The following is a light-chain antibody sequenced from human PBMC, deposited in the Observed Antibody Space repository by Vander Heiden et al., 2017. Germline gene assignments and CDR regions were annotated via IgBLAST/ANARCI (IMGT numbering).Light chain of an antibody. Sequence: QSVLTQPPSASGTPGQRVTISCSGSSSNIGSNTVNWYQQLPGTAPKLLIYSNNQRPSGVPDRFSGSKSGTSASLAISGLQSEDEADDYCAAWDDNLNGYVFGTGTKVTVL. J-gene: IGLJ1*01. V-gene: IGLV1-44*01. CDR1: SSNIGSNT. CDR2: SNN. CDR3: AAWDDNLNGYV.